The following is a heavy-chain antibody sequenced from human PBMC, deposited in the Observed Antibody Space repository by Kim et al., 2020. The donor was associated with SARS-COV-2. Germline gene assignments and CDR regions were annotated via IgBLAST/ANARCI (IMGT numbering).Heavy chain of an antibody. J-gene: IGHJ4*02. D-gene: IGHD6-19*01. Sequence: NPSLKSRVTISVDTSKTQFTLKLSSVTAADAVVYYCARRNPYSSGWYFSYWGQGTLVTVSS. CDR3: ARRNPYSSGWYFSY. V-gene: IGHV4-34*01.